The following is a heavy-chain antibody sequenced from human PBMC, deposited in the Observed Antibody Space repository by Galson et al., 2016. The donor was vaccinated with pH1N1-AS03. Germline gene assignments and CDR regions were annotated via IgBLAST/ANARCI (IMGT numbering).Heavy chain of an antibody. D-gene: IGHD3-10*01. CDR3: ATYYGNSCYSLGF. CDR2: IIPIFGTP. J-gene: IGHJ4*02. CDR1: GGTFSSFA. Sequence: SVKVSCKASGGTFSSFAISWVRQAPGQGLEWMGGIIPIFGTPNYAQKFQGSVTITADKSTFTAYMELSSLRSEDTAVYYCATYYGNSCYSLGFWGQGTLVTVSS. V-gene: IGHV1-69*06.